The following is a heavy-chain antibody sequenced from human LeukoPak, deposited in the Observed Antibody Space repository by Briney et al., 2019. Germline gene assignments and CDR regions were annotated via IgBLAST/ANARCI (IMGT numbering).Heavy chain of an antibody. D-gene: IGHD3-22*01. V-gene: IGHV3-23*01. CDR1: GFTFNNYG. Sequence: PGGSLRLSCAASGFTFNNYGMSWVRQAPGSGLEWVSAISRDGGDTFYADSVKGRFTISRDNSKNTVYLQMNSLRAEDTALYYCAKLGHTSGYYARHSDYWGQGTLVTVSS. CDR3: AKLGHTSGYYARHSDY. CDR2: ISRDGGDT. J-gene: IGHJ4*02.